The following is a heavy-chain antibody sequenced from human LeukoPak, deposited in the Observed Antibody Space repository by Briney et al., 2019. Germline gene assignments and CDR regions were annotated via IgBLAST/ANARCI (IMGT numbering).Heavy chain of an antibody. D-gene: IGHD5-18*01. CDR2: LSSSGSTI. CDR1: RFTFRRYN. J-gene: IGHJ5*02. Sequence: GGSLRLSCAASRFTFRRYNMNWVRQAPGKGLVWVSHLSSSGSTIYYADSVEGRFTISRDNAKNSLYLQMNSLRAEDTAVYYCARYSYGNWFDPWGQGTLVTVSS. CDR3: ARYSYGNWFDP. V-gene: IGHV3-48*04.